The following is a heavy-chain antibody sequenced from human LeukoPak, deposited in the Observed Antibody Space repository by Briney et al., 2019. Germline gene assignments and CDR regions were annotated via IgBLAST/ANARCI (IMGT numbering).Heavy chain of an antibody. Sequence: ASVKVSCKASGYTFTSYDINWVRQATGQGLEWTGWMNPNSGNTGYAQKFQGRVTMTRNTSISTAYMELSSLRSEDTAVYYCARGFTYYYYMDVWGKGTTVTVSS. CDR1: GYTFTSYD. CDR3: ARGFTYYYYMDV. J-gene: IGHJ6*03. CDR2: MNPNSGNT. V-gene: IGHV1-8*01.